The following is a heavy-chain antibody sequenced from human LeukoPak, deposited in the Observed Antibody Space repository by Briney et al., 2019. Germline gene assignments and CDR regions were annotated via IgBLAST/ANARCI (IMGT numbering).Heavy chain of an antibody. J-gene: IGHJ4*02. CDR2: INPNSGGT. V-gene: IGHV1-2*02. CDR3: ARDAGYYSRLYYFDY. CDR1: GYTFTGYY. Sequence: ASVKVSCKASGYTFTGYYMHWVRQAPGQGLQWMGWINPNSGGTNYAQTFQGRVTMTRDTSISTAYMELSRLRSDDTAVYHCARDAGYYSRLYYFDYWGQGTLVTVSS. D-gene: IGHD2-15*01.